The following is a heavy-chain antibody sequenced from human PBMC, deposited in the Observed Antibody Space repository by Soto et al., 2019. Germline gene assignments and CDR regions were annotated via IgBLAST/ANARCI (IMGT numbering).Heavy chain of an antibody. V-gene: IGHV3-23*01. CDR3: AKDPGSRWYDIDH. CDR1: GLTFSNYA. J-gene: IGHJ4*02. CDR2: SSGSGGST. Sequence: PGGSLRLSCAASGLTFSNYAGTWIRQAPGKGLEWVSTSSGSGGSTYYADSVKGRFTISRDNSKNTLYLQMNSLRAEDTAVYYCAKDPGSRWYDIDHCGQGT. D-gene: IGHD6-13*01.